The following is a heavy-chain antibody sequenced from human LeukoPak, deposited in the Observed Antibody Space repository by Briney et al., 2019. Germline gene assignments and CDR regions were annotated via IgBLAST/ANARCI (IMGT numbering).Heavy chain of an antibody. V-gene: IGHV1-69*04. J-gene: IGHJ3*02. CDR3: ARPSRNAFDI. Sequence: ASVKVSCKASGGTFSSYAISWVRQAPGQGLEWMGRIIPILGIANYAQKFQGRVTITADKSTNTAYMELSSLRSDDTAVYYCARPSRNAFDIWGQGTMVTVSS. CDR2: IIPILGIA. CDR1: GGTFSSYA.